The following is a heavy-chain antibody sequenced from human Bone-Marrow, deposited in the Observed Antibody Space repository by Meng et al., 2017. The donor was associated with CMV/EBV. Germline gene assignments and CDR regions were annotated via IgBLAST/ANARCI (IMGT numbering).Heavy chain of an antibody. CDR1: GFTFSGYA. Sequence: SCEDFGFTFSGYARSWVRQAPGKGLEWDTVIYSGGSSTYYADSVKGRFTISRDNSKNTLYLQMNSLRAEDTAVYYCQLMVYDLDFDYWGQGTLVTVSS. CDR2: IYSGGSST. V-gene: IGHV3-23*03. D-gene: IGHD2-8*01. CDR3: QLMVYDLDFDY. J-gene: IGHJ4*02.